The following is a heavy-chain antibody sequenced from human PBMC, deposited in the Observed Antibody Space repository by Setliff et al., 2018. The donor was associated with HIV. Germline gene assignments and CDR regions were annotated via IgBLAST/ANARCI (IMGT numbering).Heavy chain of an antibody. D-gene: IGHD3-22*01. CDR3: ARHARSITMTTDWYFDL. V-gene: IGHV4-59*08. CDR2: IYYSGST. CDR1: GGSITNYY. J-gene: IGHJ2*01. Sequence: PSETLSLTCTVSGGSITNYYWSWIRQPPGKGLEWIGFIYYSGSTNYNPSLKSRVTISVDTSKHQFSLKLSSVTAADTAVYYCARHARSITMTTDWYFDLWGRGTLVTVFS.